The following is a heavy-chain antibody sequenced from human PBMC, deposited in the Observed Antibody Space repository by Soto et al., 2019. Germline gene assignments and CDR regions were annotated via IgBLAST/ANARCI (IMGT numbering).Heavy chain of an antibody. J-gene: IGHJ4*02. V-gene: IGHV4-30-4*01. Sequence: PSETLSLTCTVSGDSISNGDCYWSWIRQPPGKGLEWIGYIYYSGSTYYNPSLKSRVTISVDTSKNQFSLKLSSVTAADTAVYYCASSYTIFGVLNDYWGRGTLVTVSS. D-gene: IGHD3-3*01. CDR1: GDSISNGDCY. CDR3: ASSYTIFGVLNDY. CDR2: IYYSGST.